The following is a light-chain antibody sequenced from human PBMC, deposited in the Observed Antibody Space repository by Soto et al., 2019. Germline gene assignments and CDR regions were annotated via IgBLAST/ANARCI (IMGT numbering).Light chain of an antibody. J-gene: IGKJ1*01. V-gene: IGKV3-20*01. Sequence: DIVLTQSPGTLSLSPGERATLSCRASQSVNSNYLAWYQRKPGQAPRLLIYGASNRATDIPYRFSASGSGTDFTLTITRLEAEEFAVYYCQQYDSTPPTFGQGTKVEVK. CDR2: GAS. CDR1: QSVNSNY. CDR3: QQYDSTPPT.